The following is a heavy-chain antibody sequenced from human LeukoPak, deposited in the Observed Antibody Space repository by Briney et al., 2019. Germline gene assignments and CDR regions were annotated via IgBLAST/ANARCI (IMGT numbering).Heavy chain of an antibody. CDR2: ISGSGGST. J-gene: IGHJ4*02. CDR1: GVTFSSYA. V-gene: IGHV3-23*01. CDR3: AKDFSIAARWEGFY. D-gene: IGHD6-6*01. Sequence: PGGSLRLSCAASGVTFSSYAMSWVRQAPGKGLEWVSAISGSGGSTYYADSVKGRFTISRDNSKNTLYLQMNSLRAEDTAVYYCAKDFSIAARWEGFYWGQGTLVTVSS.